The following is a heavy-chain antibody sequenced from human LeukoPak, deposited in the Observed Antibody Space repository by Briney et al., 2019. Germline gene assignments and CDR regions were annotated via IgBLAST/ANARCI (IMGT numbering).Heavy chain of an antibody. CDR1: GFTYSNYW. D-gene: IGHD1-26*01. J-gene: IGHJ4*02. CDR3: ATSLYSGTKLDY. V-gene: IGHV3-74*01. Sequence: PGGSLRLSCAASGFTYSNYWMHWVRQTPGKGLVWVSRINSDATSTSYADSVKGRFTISRDRAKNTLYLQMNGLRADDTAVYYCATSLYSGTKLDYWGQGTLVTVS. CDR2: INSDATST.